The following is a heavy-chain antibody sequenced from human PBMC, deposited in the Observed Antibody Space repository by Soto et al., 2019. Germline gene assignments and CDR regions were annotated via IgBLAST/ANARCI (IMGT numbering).Heavy chain of an antibody. CDR2: IYYSGST. CDR3: ARDKRYCSGGSCYWFDP. CDR1: GGSISSYY. Sequence: SETLSLTCTVSGGSISSYYWSWIRQPPGKGLEWIGYIYYSGSTNYNPSLKSRVTISVDTSKNQFSLKLSSVTAADTAVYYCARDKRYCSGGSCYWFDPWGQGTLVTVSS. V-gene: IGHV4-59*01. J-gene: IGHJ5*02. D-gene: IGHD2-15*01.